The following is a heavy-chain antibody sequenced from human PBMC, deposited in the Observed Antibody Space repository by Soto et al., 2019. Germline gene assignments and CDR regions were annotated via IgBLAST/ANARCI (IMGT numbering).Heavy chain of an antibody. CDR2: IYYSGST. CDR1: GGSISSGGYY. V-gene: IGHV4-31*03. J-gene: IGHJ4*02. Sequence: PSETLSLTCTVSGGSISSGGYYWSWIRQHPGKGLEWIGYIYYSGSTYYNPSLKSRVTISVDTSKNQFSLKLSSVTAADTAVYYCASTRSQLRYFDWLDLMNFDYWGQGTLVTVSS. D-gene: IGHD3-9*01. CDR3: ASTRSQLRYFDWLDLMNFDY.